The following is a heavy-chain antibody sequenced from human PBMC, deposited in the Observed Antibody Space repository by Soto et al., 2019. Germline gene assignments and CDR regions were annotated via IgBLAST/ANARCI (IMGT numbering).Heavy chain of an antibody. CDR1: GYTFTSYG. CDR2: ISAYNGNT. V-gene: IGHV1-18*01. D-gene: IGHD3-3*01. J-gene: IGHJ4*02. Sequence: QVQLVQSGAEVKKPGASVKVSCKASGYTFTSYGISWVRQAPGQGLEWMGWISAYNGNTNYAQKLQGRVTMTTDTSTSTAYMELRSLRSDDTAVYYYARDQTLLYDFWSGYWSYWGQGTLVTVSS. CDR3: ARDQTLLYDFWSGYWSY.